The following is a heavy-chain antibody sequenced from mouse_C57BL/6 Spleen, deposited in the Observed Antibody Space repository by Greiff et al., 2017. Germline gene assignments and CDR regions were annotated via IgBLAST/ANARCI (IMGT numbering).Heavy chain of an antibody. D-gene: IGHD2-5*01. Sequence: EVHLVESGGGLVQPGGSLSLSCAASGFTFTDYYMSWVRQPPGKALEWLGFIRNKANGYTTEYSASVKGRFTISRDNSQSILYLQMNALRAEDSATYYCARPPYYSNYGYFDVWGTGTTVTVSS. V-gene: IGHV7-3*01. J-gene: IGHJ1*03. CDR3: ARPPYYSNYGYFDV. CDR2: IRNKANGYTT. CDR1: GFTFTDYY.